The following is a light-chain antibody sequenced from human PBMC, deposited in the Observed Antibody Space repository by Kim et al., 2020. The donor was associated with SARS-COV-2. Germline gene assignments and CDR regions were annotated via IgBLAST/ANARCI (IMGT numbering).Light chain of an antibody. J-gene: IGLJ3*02. Sequence: NFMLTQPHSVSESPGKTVTISCTRSSGSIASNFVQWYQQRPGTSPTTVIYEDKQRPSGVPDRFSGSIDSSSNSASLTISGLMTEDEADYYCQSYDSSNFWVFGGGTKLTVL. CDR3: QSYDSSNFWV. CDR1: SGSIASNF. V-gene: IGLV6-57*01. CDR2: EDK.